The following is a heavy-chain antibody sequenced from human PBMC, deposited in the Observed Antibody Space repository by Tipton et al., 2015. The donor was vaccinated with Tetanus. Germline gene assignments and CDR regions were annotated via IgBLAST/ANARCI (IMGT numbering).Heavy chain of an antibody. CDR2: INHSGST. Sequence: TLSLTCTVSGGSFSGYYWSWIRQPPGKGLEWIGEINHSGSTNYNPSLKSRVTISVDTSKNQFSLKLSSVTAADTAVYYCARDPPTLHTAMVDWGQGTLVTVSS. D-gene: IGHD5-18*01. J-gene: IGHJ4*02. CDR1: GGSFSGYY. CDR3: ARDPPTLHTAMVD. V-gene: IGHV4-34*01.